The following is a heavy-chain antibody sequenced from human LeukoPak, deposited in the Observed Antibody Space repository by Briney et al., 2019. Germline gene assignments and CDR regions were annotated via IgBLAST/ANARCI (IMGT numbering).Heavy chain of an antibody. CDR2: IKQDGSEK. Sequence: GGSLRLSCAASGFTFSSYWMSWVRQAPGKGLEWVANIKQDGSEKYYVDSVKGRFTISRDNSKNTLYLQMNSLRAEDTAVYYCARDEILEWFSYGMDVWGQGTTVTVSS. CDR1: GFTFSSYW. CDR3: ARDEILEWFSYGMDV. V-gene: IGHV3-7*01. J-gene: IGHJ6*02. D-gene: IGHD3-3*01.